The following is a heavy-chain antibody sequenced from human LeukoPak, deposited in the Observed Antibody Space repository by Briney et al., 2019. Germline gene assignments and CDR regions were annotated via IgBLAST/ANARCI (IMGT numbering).Heavy chain of an antibody. D-gene: IGHD1-26*01. J-gene: IGHJ4*02. CDR1: GGSISGYY. CDR2: IYTSGST. CDR3: ARAYSRSYSHFDD. V-gene: IGHV4-4*09. Sequence: SETLSLTCTVSGGSISGYYWSWVRQPPGKGLEWIGYIYTSGSTNYNPSLKSRVTVSVDTSKNQFSLRLSSVTAADTAMYFCARAYSRSYSHFDDWGQGTLVTVSS.